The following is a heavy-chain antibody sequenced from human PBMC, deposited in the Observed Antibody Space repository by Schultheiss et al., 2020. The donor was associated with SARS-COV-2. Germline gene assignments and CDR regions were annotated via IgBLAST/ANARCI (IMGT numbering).Heavy chain of an antibody. J-gene: IGHJ5*02. D-gene: IGHD3-22*01. V-gene: IGHV4-31*03. CDR1: GGSISSGGYY. CDR2: IYYSGST. Sequence: SETLSLTCTVSGGSISSGGYYWSWIRQHPGKGLEWIGYIYYSGSTYYNPSLKSRVTISVDTSKNQFSLKLSSVTAADTAVYYCANSPLYYYDNSRNWFDPWGQGTLVTVSS. CDR3: ANSPLYYYDNSRNWFDP.